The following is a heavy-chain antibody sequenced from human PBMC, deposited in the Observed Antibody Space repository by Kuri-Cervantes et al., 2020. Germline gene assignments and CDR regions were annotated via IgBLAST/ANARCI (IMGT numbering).Heavy chain of an antibody. Sequence: GESLKISCAASGFTFSSYWMGWVRQAPGKGLEWVANIKQDGSEKYYVDSVKGRFTISRDNAKNSLYLQMNSLRAEDTAVYYCAREKRHTYYYDSSGYYRGSWFDPWGQGTLVTVSS. D-gene: IGHD3-22*01. CDR2: IKQDGSEK. CDR1: GFTFSSYW. CDR3: AREKRHTYYYDSSGYYRGSWFDP. J-gene: IGHJ5*02. V-gene: IGHV3-7*01.